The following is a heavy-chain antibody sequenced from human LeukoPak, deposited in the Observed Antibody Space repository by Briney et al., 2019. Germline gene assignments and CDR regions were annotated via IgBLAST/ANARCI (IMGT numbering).Heavy chain of an antibody. Sequence: PGGSLRLSCAASGFTFGSYGMNWVRQAPGKGLEWVSLISGNGDNTYYADSVKGRFTTSRDISKNTLFLQMNSLRAEDTAVYYCARLMPLMLWFDPWGQGTLVTVSS. V-gene: IGHV3-23*01. D-gene: IGHD3-10*02. CDR3: ARLMPLMLWFDP. J-gene: IGHJ5*02. CDR2: ISGNGDNT. CDR1: GFTFGSYG.